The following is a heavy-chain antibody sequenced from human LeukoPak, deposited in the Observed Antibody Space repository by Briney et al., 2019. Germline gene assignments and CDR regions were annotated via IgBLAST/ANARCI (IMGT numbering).Heavy chain of an antibody. CDR2: IYYSGST. J-gene: IGHJ4*02. CDR3: ARGRDILTGYYSDY. CDR1: GGSISIYY. V-gene: IGHV4-59*01. D-gene: IGHD3-9*01. Sequence: SETLSLTCTVSGGSISIYYWSWIRQPPGKGLEWIGYIYYSGSTNYNPSLKSRVNISVDTSKNQFSLKLSSVTAADTAVYYCARGRDILTGYYSDYWGQGTLVTVSS.